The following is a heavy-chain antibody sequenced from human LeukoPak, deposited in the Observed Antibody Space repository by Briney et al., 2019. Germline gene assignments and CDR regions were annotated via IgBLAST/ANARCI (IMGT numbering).Heavy chain of an antibody. D-gene: IGHD5-24*01. CDR2: IYYSGST. V-gene: IGHV4-59*01. Sequence: SETLSLTCTVSGGSISSYYWSWIRQPPGKGLEWIGYIYYSGSTNHNPSLKSRVTISVDTSKNQFSLKLSSVTAADTAVYYCARGGGSGYNYKADFDYWGQGTLVTVSS. CDR1: GGSISSYY. J-gene: IGHJ4*02. CDR3: ARGGGSGYNYKADFDY.